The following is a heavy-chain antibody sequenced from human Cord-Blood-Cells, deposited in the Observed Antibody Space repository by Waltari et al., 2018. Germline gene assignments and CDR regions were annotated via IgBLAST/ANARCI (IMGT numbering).Heavy chain of an antibody. CDR3: AGRTTVPPYYYYYGMDV. Sequence: QVQLVESGGGVVQPGRSLRLSCAASGFTFSSYAMHWVRQAPGKGLECVAVLSYDGSNKYYADSVKGRFTISRDNSKNTLYLQMNSLRAEDTAVYYCAGRTTVPPYYYYYGMDVWGQGP. CDR1: GFTFSSYA. J-gene: IGHJ6*02. CDR2: LSYDGSNK. V-gene: IGHV3-30-3*01. D-gene: IGHD4-4*01.